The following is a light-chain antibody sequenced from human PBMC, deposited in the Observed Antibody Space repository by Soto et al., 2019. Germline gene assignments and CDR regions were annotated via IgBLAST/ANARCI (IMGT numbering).Light chain of an antibody. CDR1: QSVSTH. Sequence: DIVLTQSPATVSLSPGQRVTLSCRASQSVSTHLAWYQHKPGQAPRLLMYETSKRATGTPVRFSGSGSGTDFILTINNLQPEDFAVYFCQQRINWPEPFGQGTKV. CDR3: QQRINWPEP. J-gene: IGKJ2*01. CDR2: ETS. V-gene: IGKV3-11*01.